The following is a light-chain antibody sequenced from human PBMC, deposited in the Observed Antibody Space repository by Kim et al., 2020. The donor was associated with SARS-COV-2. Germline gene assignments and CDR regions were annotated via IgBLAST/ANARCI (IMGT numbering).Light chain of an antibody. CDR3: QHSYSTPFT. J-gene: IGKJ3*01. V-gene: IGKV1-39*01. CDR2: AAS. CDR1: QSISSH. Sequence: DIQMTQSPSTLSASVGDRVTITCRTTQSISSHLNWYQQKPGRAPKLLISAASTLQGGVPSRFSGSGSETDFTLTISSLQPEDFATYFCQHSYSTPFTFGPGTKVDIK.